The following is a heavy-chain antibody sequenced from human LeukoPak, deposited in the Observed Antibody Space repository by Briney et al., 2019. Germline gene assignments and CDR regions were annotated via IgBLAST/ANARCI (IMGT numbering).Heavy chain of an antibody. CDR1: GGSISSGGYY. Sequence: SETLSLTCTVSGGSISSGGYYWSWIRQPPGKGLEWIGYIYYSGSTNYNPSLKSRVTISVDTSKNQFSLKLSSVTAADTAVYYCARQAVVPAPTDYWGQGTLVTVSS. D-gene: IGHD2-2*01. J-gene: IGHJ4*02. CDR3: ARQAVVPAPTDY. CDR2: IYYSGST. V-gene: IGHV4-61*08.